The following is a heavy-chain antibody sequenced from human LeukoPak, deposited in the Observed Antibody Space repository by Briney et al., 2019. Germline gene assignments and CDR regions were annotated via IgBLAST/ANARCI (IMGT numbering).Heavy chain of an antibody. CDR1: GYSFTSYW. J-gene: IGHJ4*02. D-gene: IGHD3-22*01. V-gene: IGHV5-51*01. Sequence: GESLKISCKGSGYSFTSYWIGWVRQMPGKGLEWMGIIYPGDSDTRYSPSFQGQVTISADKSISTAYLQWSSLKASDTAMYYCARHTYYYDSSGYLNVPGDYWGQGTLVAVSS. CDR2: IYPGDSDT. CDR3: ARHTYYYDSSGYLNVPGDY.